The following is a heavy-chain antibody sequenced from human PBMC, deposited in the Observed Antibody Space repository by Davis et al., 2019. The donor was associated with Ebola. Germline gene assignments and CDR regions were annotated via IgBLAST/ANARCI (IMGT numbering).Heavy chain of an antibody. CDR3: ARSSWWGAFDI. Sequence: SVKVSCKASGGTFSSYAISWVRQAPGQGLEWMGWISAYNGNTNYAQKFQGRVTITADKSTSTAYMELSSLRSEDTAVYYCARSSWWGAFDIWGQGTMVTVSS. V-gene: IGHV1-69*10. CDR1: GGTFSSYA. CDR2: ISAYNGNT. D-gene: IGHD6-13*01. J-gene: IGHJ3*02.